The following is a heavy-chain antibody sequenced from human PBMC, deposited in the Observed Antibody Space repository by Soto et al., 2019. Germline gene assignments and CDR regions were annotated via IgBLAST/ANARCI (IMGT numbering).Heavy chain of an antibody. Sequence: PGGSLRLSCAASGFTFSNAWMSWVRQAPGKGLEWVGRIKSKTDGGTTDYAAPVKGRFTISRDDSKNTLYLQMNSLKTEDTAVYYCTTAVTGWSYWSFFSYYYYYGMDVWGQGTTVTVSS. CDR1: GFTFSNAW. CDR3: TTAVTGWSYWSFFSYYYYYGMDV. D-gene: IGHD3-10*01. V-gene: IGHV3-15*01. J-gene: IGHJ6*02. CDR2: IKSKTDGGTT.